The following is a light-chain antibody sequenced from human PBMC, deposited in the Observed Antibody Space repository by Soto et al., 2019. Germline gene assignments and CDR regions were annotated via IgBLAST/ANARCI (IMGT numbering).Light chain of an antibody. V-gene: IGKV3-15*01. CDR2: GAS. CDR3: QQYNNWPS. CDR1: HSVNSH. J-gene: IGKJ1*01. Sequence: DIVMTQAPGTGSVCRAEWATLHGRTSHSVNSHVAWYQQTPGQAPRLLIYGASTRATGIPARFSGNGSGTEFTLTISSLHSEDFAVYYCQQYNNWPSFGQGTKVDIK.